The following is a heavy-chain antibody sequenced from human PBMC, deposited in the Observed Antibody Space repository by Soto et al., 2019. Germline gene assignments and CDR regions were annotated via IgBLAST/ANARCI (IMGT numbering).Heavy chain of an antibody. CDR1: GGTFTSYT. Sequence: QVQLVQSGAEVKMPGSSVKVSCTASGGTFTSYTFSWVRQVPGQGLEWMGRIIPILRMADFAQKFQGRVTISADESTSTVYVMLCSLRSEDWAVFFCAAGFGSGSAHFDYWGQGTLVTVS. CDR2: IIPILRMA. V-gene: IGHV1-69*02. CDR3: AAGFGSGSAHFDY. D-gene: IGHD3-10*01. J-gene: IGHJ4*02.